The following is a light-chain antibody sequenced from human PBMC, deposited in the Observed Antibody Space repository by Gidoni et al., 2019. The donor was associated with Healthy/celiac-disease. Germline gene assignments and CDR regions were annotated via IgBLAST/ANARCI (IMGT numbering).Light chain of an antibody. CDR3: QQYNSYPT. Sequence: DIQMTQSPSTLSASVGDRVTITCRASQSISSWLAWYQQKPGKAPKLLIYKASSLESGVPSRFSGSGSVTEFTLTISSLQPDGFATYYCQQYNSYPTFGQGTKVEIK. CDR2: KAS. J-gene: IGKJ1*01. CDR1: QSISSW. V-gene: IGKV1-5*03.